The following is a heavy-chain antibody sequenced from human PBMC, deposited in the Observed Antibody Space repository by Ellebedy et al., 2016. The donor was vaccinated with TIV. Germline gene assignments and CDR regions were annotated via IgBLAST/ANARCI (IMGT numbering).Heavy chain of an antibody. Sequence: GESLKISXAASGFTFSTFWMSWVRQAPGKGLEWVAKIKEDGSETYHVDSVKGRFTISRDNSKNTVSMQMNSLRAEDTAVYYCAKGRGSSVIDYYYYGMDVWGQGTTVTVSS. J-gene: IGHJ6*02. D-gene: IGHD2-21*01. CDR1: GFTFSTFW. CDR2: IKEDGSET. V-gene: IGHV3-7*03. CDR3: AKGRGSSVIDYYYYGMDV.